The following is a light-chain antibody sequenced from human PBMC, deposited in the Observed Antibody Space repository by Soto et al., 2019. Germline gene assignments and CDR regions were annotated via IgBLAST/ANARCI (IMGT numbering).Light chain of an antibody. CDR1: SSDVGGYNY. CDR2: DVS. CDR3: SSYTSSSTLVV. Sequence: QSALTQPASVSGSPGQSITISCTGTSSDVGGYNYVSWYQQHPGKAPKLMIYDVSNRPSGVSNRFSGSKSGNTASLTISGLQAEDEADDYCSSYTSSSTLVVFGGATKLTVL. J-gene: IGLJ2*01. V-gene: IGLV2-14*01.